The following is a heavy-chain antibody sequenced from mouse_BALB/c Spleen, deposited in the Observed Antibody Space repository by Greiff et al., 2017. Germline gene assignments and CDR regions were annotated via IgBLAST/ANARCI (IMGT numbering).Heavy chain of an antibody. CDR1: GYSITSDYA. Sequence: DVQLQESGPGLVKPSQSLSLTCTVTGYSITSDYAWNWIRQFPGNKLEWMGYISYSGSTSYNPSLKSRISITRDTSKNQFFLQLNSVTTEDTATYYCARSGDLGAYWGQGTLVTVSA. CDR3: ARSGDLGAY. D-gene: IGHD3-2*02. J-gene: IGHJ3*01. CDR2: ISYSGST. V-gene: IGHV3-2*02.